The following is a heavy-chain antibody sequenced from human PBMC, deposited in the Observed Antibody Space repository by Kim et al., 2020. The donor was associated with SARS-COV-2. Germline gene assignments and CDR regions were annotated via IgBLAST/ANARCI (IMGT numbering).Heavy chain of an antibody. CDR1: GFTFSDYY. D-gene: IGHD3-22*01. J-gene: IGHJ4*02. V-gene: IGHV3-11*01. CDR3: ARGDYYDSSGYYDPTFDY. Sequence: GGSLRLSCAASGFTFSDYYMSWIRQAPGKGLEWVSYISSSGSTIYYADSVKGRFTISRDNAKNSLYLQMNSLRAEDTAVYYCARGDYYDSSGYYDPTFDYWGQGTLVTVSS. CDR2: ISSSGSTI.